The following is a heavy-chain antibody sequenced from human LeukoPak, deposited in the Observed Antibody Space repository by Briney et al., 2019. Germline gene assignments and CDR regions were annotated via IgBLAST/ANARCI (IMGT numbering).Heavy chain of an antibody. CDR1: GFTFSSYS. V-gene: IGHV3-21*01. Sequence: PGGSLRLSCAASGFTFSSYSMNWVRQAPGKGLEWVSSISNSSSYIYYADSVKGRFPTSRDNAKNSLYLQMNGLRAEDTAVYYCARDGGPRGPLHLDYWGQGTLVTVSS. CDR2: ISNSSSYI. J-gene: IGHJ4*02. D-gene: IGHD2-15*01. CDR3: ARDGGPRGPLHLDY.